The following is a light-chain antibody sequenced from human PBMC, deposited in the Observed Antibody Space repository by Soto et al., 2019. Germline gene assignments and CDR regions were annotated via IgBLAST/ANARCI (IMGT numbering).Light chain of an antibody. Sequence: EIVLTQSPGTLSLSPGERGTLSCRASQSVSGSNLAWYQQKPGQAPRLLIYGASSRATGIPDRFSGSGSGTDFTLTISRPEPEEFAVYYCQQYGRSPGTFGQGTKVEIK. CDR2: GAS. V-gene: IGKV3-20*01. CDR3: QQYGRSPGT. J-gene: IGKJ1*01. CDR1: QSVSGSN.